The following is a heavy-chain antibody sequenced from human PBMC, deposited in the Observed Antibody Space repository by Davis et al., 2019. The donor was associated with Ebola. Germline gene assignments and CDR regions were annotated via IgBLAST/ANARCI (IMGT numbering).Heavy chain of an antibody. CDR1: GFTFSSYA. Sequence: GESLKISCAASGFTFSSYAMHWVRQAPGKGLEWVAVISYDGTNKYYADSVKGRFTISRDNSKNTLYLQMNYLRAEDTALYYCAKKYHNSWPSFDYWGQGALVTVSS. D-gene: IGHD6-13*01. J-gene: IGHJ4*02. CDR3: AKKYHNSWPSFDY. V-gene: IGHV3-30-3*01. CDR2: ISYDGTNK.